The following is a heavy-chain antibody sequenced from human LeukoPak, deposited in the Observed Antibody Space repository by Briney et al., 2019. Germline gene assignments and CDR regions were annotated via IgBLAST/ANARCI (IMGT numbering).Heavy chain of an antibody. CDR1: GFTFSSYG. Sequence: PGGSLRLSCAASGFTFSSYGMHCVRQAPGKGLEWVAVISYDGSNKYYADSVKGRFTISRDNSKNTLYLQMNSLRAEDTAVYYCAKDSSGYLVGARSLDYWGQGTLVTVSS. CDR2: ISYDGSNK. CDR3: AKDSSGYLVGARSLDY. D-gene: IGHD3-22*01. J-gene: IGHJ4*02. V-gene: IGHV3-30*18.